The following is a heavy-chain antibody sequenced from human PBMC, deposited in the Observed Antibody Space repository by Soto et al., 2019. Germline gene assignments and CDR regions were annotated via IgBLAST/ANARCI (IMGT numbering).Heavy chain of an antibody. J-gene: IGHJ5*02. V-gene: IGHV4-4*02. Sequence: SDTLFLTFAVSGGSISSSNWSTWVRYPPGKVLEWIGEIYHSGSTNYNPSLKSRVTISVDKSKNQFSLKLSSVTAADTAVYYCARGLWFGELLYWFDPWGQGTLVTVS. CDR1: GGSISSSNW. CDR3: ARGLWFGELLYWFDP. CDR2: IYHSGST. D-gene: IGHD3-10*01.